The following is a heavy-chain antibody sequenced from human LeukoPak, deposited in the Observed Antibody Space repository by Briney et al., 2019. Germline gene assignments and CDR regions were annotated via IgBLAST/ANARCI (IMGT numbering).Heavy chain of an antibody. J-gene: IGHJ4*02. CDR2: INPNSGGT. CDR1: GYSFSDFY. D-gene: IGHD3-22*01. Sequence: ASVKVSCKTSGYSFSDFYIQWVRQAPGQGLEWMGWINPNSGGTNYAQKFQGRVTMTRDTSISTAYMELSRLRSDDTAVYYCARDPLSSAGLHGRSPPLDYWGQGTLVTVSS. V-gene: IGHV1-2*02. CDR3: ARDPLSSAGLHGRSPPLDY.